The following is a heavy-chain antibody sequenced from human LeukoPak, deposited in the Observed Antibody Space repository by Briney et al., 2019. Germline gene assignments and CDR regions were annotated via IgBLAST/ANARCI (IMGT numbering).Heavy chain of an antibody. Sequence: SQTLSLTCAISEDSVSSNSAAWNWIRQSPSRGLGWLGRTYYRSKWYNDYAVSVKSRITINPDTSKNQFSLQLNSVTPEDTAVYYCARDPSGYSSSWYYFDYWGQGTLVTVSS. CDR1: EDSVSSNSAA. D-gene: IGHD6-13*01. J-gene: IGHJ4*02. V-gene: IGHV6-1*01. CDR3: ARDPSGYSSSWYYFDY. CDR2: TYYRSKWYN.